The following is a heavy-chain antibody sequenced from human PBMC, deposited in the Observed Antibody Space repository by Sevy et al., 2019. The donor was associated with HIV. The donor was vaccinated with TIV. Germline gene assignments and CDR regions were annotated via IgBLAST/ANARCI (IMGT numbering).Heavy chain of an antibody. Sequence: GGSLRLSCAASGFTFSTYAMYWVRQAPGKGLEYVSAISGGGGNTYYGTSVKGRFTVSRDNAKNTLYLQMGSLRAEDMAVYFCARKYHDTSGYPPYSMDVWGQGTTVTVSS. D-gene: IGHD3-22*01. V-gene: IGHV3-64*01. CDR1: GFTFSTYA. J-gene: IGHJ6*01. CDR2: ISGGGGNT. CDR3: ARKYHDTSGYPPYSMDV.